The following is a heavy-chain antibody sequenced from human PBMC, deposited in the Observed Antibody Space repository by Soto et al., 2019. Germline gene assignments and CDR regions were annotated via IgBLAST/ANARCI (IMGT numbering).Heavy chain of an antibody. Sequence: EVQLVETGGGLIQPGGSLRLSCAASGFTVSSNYMSWVRQAPGQGLGWVSFIYSGGRTYYADSVKGRFTISRDNSKNTLYLQMNSLRAEDTAVYYCAREAISSDYFDYWGQGTLVIVSS. D-gene: IGHD3-22*01. CDR2: IYSGGRT. V-gene: IGHV3-53*02. CDR1: GFTVSSNY. J-gene: IGHJ4*02. CDR3: AREAISSDYFDY.